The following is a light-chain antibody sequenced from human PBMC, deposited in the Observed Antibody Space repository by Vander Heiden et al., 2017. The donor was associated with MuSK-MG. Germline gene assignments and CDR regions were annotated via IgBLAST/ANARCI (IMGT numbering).Light chain of an antibody. CDR3: QRSYSTLT. Sequence: DIQMTQSPSSLSASVGDRVTITCRASQSISSYLNWYQQKPGKAPKLLIYAASSLQSGVPSRFSGSGSGTDFTLTISSLQPEDFATYYCQRSYSTLTFGQGTRLEIK. CDR1: QSISSY. CDR2: AAS. J-gene: IGKJ5*01. V-gene: IGKV1-39*01.